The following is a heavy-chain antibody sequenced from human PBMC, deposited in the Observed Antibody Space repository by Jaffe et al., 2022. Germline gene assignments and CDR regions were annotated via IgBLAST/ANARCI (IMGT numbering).Heavy chain of an antibody. J-gene: IGHJ3*02. D-gene: IGHD3-3*01. V-gene: IGHV3-9*01. CDR2: ISWNSGSI. Sequence: EVQLVESGGGLVQPGRSLRLSCAASGFTFDDYAMHWVRQAPGKGLEWVSGISWNSGSIGYADSVKGRFTISRDNAKNSLYLQMNSLRAEDTALYYCAKDFSEWDAFDIWGQGTMVTVSS. CDR3: AKDFSEWDAFDI. CDR1: GFTFDDYA.